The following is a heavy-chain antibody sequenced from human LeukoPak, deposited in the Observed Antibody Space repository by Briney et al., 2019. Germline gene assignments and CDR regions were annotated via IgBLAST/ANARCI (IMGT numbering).Heavy chain of an antibody. CDR2: INPNSGGT. CDR1: GYTSTGYY. D-gene: IGHD6-13*01. J-gene: IGHJ4*02. Sequence: ASVKVSCKASGYTSTGYYMHWVRQAPGQGLEWMGRINPNSGGTNYAQKFQGRVTMTRDTSISTAYMELSRLRSDDTAVYYCARDAGRQQLAGGYWGQGTLVTVSS. V-gene: IGHV1-2*06. CDR3: ARDAGRQQLAGGY.